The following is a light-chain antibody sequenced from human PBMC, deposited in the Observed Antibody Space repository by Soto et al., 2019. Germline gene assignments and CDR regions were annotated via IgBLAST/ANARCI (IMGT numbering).Light chain of an antibody. Sequence: EIVLTQSPATLSLSPGEIATLSCRASQSVSSSSLAWYQQKPGQAPRLLIYGASSRATGIPDRFSGSGSGTDFTLTISRLEPEDFAVYYCQQYGSSPWTFGQGTKVDIK. CDR3: QQYGSSPWT. J-gene: IGKJ1*01. V-gene: IGKV3-20*01. CDR2: GAS. CDR1: QSVSSSS.